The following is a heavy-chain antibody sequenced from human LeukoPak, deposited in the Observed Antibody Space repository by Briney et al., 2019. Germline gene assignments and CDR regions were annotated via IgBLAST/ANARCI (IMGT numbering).Heavy chain of an antibody. J-gene: IGHJ6*03. CDR2: ISAYNGAT. CDR3: ARQQLGWATIRNVGYYQHYYMDV. D-gene: IGHD6-13*01. V-gene: IGHV1-18*01. Sequence: ASVKVSCKASGGTFSSYAISWVRQAPGQGLERMGWISAYNGATNHAHEFQGRVTMTTDTPTTTAYMELRSLRSDDTAVYYCARQQLGWATIRNVGYYQHYYMDVWGKGTTVTVSS. CDR1: GGTFSSYA.